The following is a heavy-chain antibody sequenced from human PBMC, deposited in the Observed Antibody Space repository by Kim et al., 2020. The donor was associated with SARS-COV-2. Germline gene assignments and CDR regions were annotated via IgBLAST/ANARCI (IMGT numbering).Heavy chain of an antibody. CDR2: ISGSGGST. CDR1: GFTFSSYA. CDR3: AKTVPGYSGYDWGQSPGPYYYYGMDV. Sequence: GGSLRLSCAASGFTFSSYAMSWVRQAPGKGLEWVSAISGSGGSTYYADSVKGRFTISRDNSKNTLYLQMNSLRAEDTAVYYCAKTVPGYSGYDWGQSPGPYYYYGMDVWGQGTTVTVSS. V-gene: IGHV3-23*01. J-gene: IGHJ6*02. D-gene: IGHD5-12*01.